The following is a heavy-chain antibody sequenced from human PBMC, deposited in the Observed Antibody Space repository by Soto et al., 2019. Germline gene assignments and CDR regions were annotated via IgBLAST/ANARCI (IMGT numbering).Heavy chain of an antibody. CDR1: GGSISSGGYY. CDR2: IYYSGST. V-gene: IGHV4-31*03. Sequence: PSETLSLTCTVSGGSISSGGYYWSWIRQHPGKGLEWIGYIYYSGSTYYNPSLKSRVTISVDTSKNQFSLKLSSVTAADTAVYYCARSNPPRLIDYWGQGTLVTVSS. CDR3: ARSNPPRLIDY. J-gene: IGHJ4*02.